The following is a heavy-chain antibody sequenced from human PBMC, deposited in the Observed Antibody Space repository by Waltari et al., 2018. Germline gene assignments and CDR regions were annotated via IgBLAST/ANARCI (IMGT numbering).Heavy chain of an antibody. Sequence: EVQLVESGGGLVQPGGSLRLSCAASGFTFSHSGMSWLRQAPGKGLEWVANIKQDGSEKYYVDSVKGRFTISRDNAKNTLYMQMNSLRAEDTAVYYCARDTYYDFWSAVMGSFDIWGQGTMVTVSS. CDR2: IKQDGSEK. CDR1: GFTFSHSG. D-gene: IGHD3-3*01. V-gene: IGHV3-7*03. J-gene: IGHJ3*02. CDR3: ARDTYYDFWSAVMGSFDI.